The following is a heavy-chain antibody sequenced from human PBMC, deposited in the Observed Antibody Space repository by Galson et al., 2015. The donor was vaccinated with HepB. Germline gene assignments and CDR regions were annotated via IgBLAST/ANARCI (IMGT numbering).Heavy chain of an antibody. CDR3: ARVLELYAFDI. CDR2: IYYSGST. V-gene: IGHV4-39*07. CDR1: GGSISSSSYY. D-gene: IGHD1-7*01. J-gene: IGHJ3*02. Sequence: TLSLTCTVSGGSISSSSYYWGWIRQPPGKGLEWIGSIYYSGSTYYNPSLKSRVTISVDTSKNQFSLKLSSVTAADTAVYYCARVLELYAFDIWGQGTMVTVSS.